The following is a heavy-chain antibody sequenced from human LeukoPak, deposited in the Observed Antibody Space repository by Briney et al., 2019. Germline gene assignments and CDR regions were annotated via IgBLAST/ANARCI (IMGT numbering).Heavy chain of an antibody. J-gene: IGHJ3*02. CDR3: ARDLVDTPGAFDI. V-gene: IGHV4-39*07. Sequence: SETLSLTCTVSAGSISSSSYYWGWIRQPPGKGLEWIGSIYYSGSTYYNPSLKSRVTISFDTSKNQLSLKLNSVTAAERAVYYCARDLVDTPGAFDIWGQGTMVTVSS. CDR2: IYYSGST. D-gene: IGHD2-15*01. CDR1: AGSISSSSYY.